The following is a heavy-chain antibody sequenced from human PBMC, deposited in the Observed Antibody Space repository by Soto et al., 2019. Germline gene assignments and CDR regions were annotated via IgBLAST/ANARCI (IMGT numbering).Heavy chain of an antibody. J-gene: IGHJ4*02. D-gene: IGHD3-22*01. CDR3: VNAVCRGYYYHPFDS. V-gene: IGHV3-64D*06. CDR2: ISSNGGNT. Sequence: GGPLRLSCSVSGGNISNYAMHWIRKAQGKGLEYVSAISSNGGNTYYADSVKGRFTISRDNSKNTLYLQMSSLRTEDTAVYYCVNAVCRGYYYHPFDSWGPGTLVTGSS. CDR1: GGNISNYA.